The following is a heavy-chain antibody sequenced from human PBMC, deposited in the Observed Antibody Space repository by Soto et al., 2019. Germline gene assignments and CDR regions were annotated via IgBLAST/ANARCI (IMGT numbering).Heavy chain of an antibody. J-gene: IGHJ4*02. CDR2: INHSGST. CDR3: ARPNARGIAVAGWRYFDY. D-gene: IGHD6-19*01. V-gene: IGHV4-34*01. Sequence: SETLSLTCAVYGGSFSGYYWSWIRQPPGKGLEWIGEINHSGSTNYNPSLKSRVTISVDTSKNQFSLKLSSVTAADTAVYYCARPNARGIAVAGWRYFDYWGQGTLVTVSS. CDR1: GGSFSGYY.